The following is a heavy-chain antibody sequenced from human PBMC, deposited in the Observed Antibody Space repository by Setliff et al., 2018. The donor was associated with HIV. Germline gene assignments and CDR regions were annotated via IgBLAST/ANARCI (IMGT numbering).Heavy chain of an antibody. Sequence: PGGSLRLSCSASGFKFDDYAMHWVRQAPGKGPEWISGISWSSQRIAYADSMKGLFTISRDNAKNSLYLQMNSLRADDTAVYFCARPTNIDTLYYGSQTFYMYYYGLDVWGQGTTVTVSS. CDR3: ARPTNIDTLYYGSQTFYMYYYGLDV. D-gene: IGHD1-26*01. CDR2: ISWSSQRI. J-gene: IGHJ6*02. CDR1: GFKFDDYA. V-gene: IGHV3-9*01.